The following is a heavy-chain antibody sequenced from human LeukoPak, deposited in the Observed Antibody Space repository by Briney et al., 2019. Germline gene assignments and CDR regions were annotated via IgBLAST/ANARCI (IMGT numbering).Heavy chain of an antibody. J-gene: IGHJ5*02. CDR3: ARELSWFDP. CDR1: GGSFSGYY. Sequence: SETLSLTCAVYGGSFSGYYWSWIRQPPGKGLEGSGEINHRGSTNYNPSLKRRVTIPVDTHKNQFSLKLSSVTAADTAVSCCARELSWFDPWGQGTLVTVSS. CDR2: INHRGST. V-gene: IGHV4-34*01. D-gene: IGHD1-26*01.